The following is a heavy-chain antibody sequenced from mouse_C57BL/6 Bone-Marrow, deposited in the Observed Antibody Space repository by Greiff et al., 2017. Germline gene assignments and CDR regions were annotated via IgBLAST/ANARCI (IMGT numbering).Heavy chain of an antibody. Sequence: EVQGVESGGGLVKPGGSLKLSCAASGFTFSSYAMSWVRQTPEKRLEWVATISDGGSYTYYPDNVKGRFTISRDTAKNNLYLQMSHLKSEDTAMYYCARDYGSSYVEFAYWGQGTLVTVSA. J-gene: IGHJ3*01. V-gene: IGHV5-4*01. CDR2: ISDGGSYT. D-gene: IGHD1-1*01. CDR3: ARDYGSSYVEFAY. CDR1: GFTFSSYA.